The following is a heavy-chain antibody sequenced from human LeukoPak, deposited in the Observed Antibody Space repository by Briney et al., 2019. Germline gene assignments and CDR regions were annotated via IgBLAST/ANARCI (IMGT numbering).Heavy chain of an antibody. CDR3: TTTPTKYYDFWSAYNDY. Sequence: GGSLRLSCTASGFTFSSYSMNWVRQAPGKGLEWVSSISSSSSYIYYADSVKGRFTISRDNAKNSLYLQMNSLRAEDTAVYYCTTTPTKYYDFWSAYNDYWGQGTLVTVSS. D-gene: IGHD3-3*01. V-gene: IGHV3-21*04. J-gene: IGHJ4*02. CDR1: GFTFSSYS. CDR2: ISSSSSYI.